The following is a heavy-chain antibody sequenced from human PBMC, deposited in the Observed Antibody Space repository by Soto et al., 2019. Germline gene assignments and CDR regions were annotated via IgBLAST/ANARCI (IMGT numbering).Heavy chain of an antibody. D-gene: IGHD6-13*01. CDR3: AKENGYSSSWFEFDY. CDR2: ISCSGGSK. J-gene: IGHJ4*02. V-gene: IGHV3-23*01. Sequence: EVQLLESGGGLVQPGGSLRLSCAASGFTFSSYAMSWVRQAPGMGMEWASAISCSGGSKYYADSVKGRFTISRDNSKNTLYLQMNSLRAEDTAVYYCAKENGYSSSWFEFDYWGQGTLVTVSS. CDR1: GFTFSSYA.